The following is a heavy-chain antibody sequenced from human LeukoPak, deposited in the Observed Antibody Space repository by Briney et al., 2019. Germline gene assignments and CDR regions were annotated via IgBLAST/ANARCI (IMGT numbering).Heavy chain of an antibody. CDR3: ARVRNCGGDCYHFEY. CDR2: IKQDGSEK. D-gene: IGHD2-21*02. J-gene: IGHJ4*02. V-gene: IGHV3-7*03. Sequence: GGSLRLSCAASGFIFRNYWMSWVRQAPGKGLEWVADIKQDGSEKYYVDSVRGRFTISRDNAQNALYLQMNSLRAEDTAVYYCARVRNCGGDCYHFEYWGQGTLVTVSS. CDR1: GFIFRNYW.